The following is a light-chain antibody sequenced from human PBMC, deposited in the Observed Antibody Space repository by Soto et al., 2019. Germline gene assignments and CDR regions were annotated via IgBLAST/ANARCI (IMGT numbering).Light chain of an antibody. J-gene: IGLJ2*01. CDR2: SNN. CDR1: SSNIGSNT. V-gene: IGLV1-44*01. Sequence: QSALTQPPSASGTPGQRVTISCSGSSSNIGSNTVNWYQQLPGTAPKLLIYSNNHRPSGVPDRFSGSKSGTSASLAISGLQSEDSADYYCAAWDDSLNAVVFGGGTKLTVL. CDR3: AAWDDSLNAVV.